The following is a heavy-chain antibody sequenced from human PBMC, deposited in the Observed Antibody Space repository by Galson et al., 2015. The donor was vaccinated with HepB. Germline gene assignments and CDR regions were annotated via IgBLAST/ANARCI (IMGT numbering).Heavy chain of an antibody. D-gene: IGHD5-12*01. J-gene: IGHJ4*02. CDR3: ARIQDSGYDRYIDY. CDR2: IDWDDDK. CDR1: GFSLSTSGMC. V-gene: IGHV2-70*01. Sequence: PALVKPTQTLTLTCTFSGFSLSTSGMCVSWIRQPPGKALEWLALIDWDDDKYYSTSLKTRLTISKDTSKNQVVLTMTNMDPVDTATYYCARIQDSGYDRYIDYWGQGTLVTVSS.